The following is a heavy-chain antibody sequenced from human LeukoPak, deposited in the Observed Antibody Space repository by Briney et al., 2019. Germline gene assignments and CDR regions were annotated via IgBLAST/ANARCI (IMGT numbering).Heavy chain of an antibody. J-gene: IGHJ4*02. CDR3: AREWYSSSSLDY. D-gene: IGHD6-13*01. CDR2: ISGSSSYI. V-gene: IGHV3-21*01. Sequence: PGGSLRLSCAASGFTFSTYNMNWVRQAPGKGLEWVSSISGSSSYIYYADSVKGRFSISRDNSKNTLYLQMNSLRAEDTAVYYCAREWYSSSSLDYWGQGTLVTVSS. CDR1: GFTFSTYN.